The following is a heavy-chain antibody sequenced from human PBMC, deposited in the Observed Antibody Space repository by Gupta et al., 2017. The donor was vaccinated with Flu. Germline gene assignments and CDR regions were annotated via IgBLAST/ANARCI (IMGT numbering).Heavy chain of an antibody. J-gene: IGHJ6*03. V-gene: IGHV4-30-4*01. CDR2: IHYIGST. D-gene: IGHD3-10*02. CDR1: GDSLSTGDYF. CDR3: VRAVRVRVQGFDSLYFYMDV. Sequence: QVQLQESGSGLVTPSQTLSLTCTVSGDSLSTGDYFWTWVRQPPGKGLEWIGNIHYIGSTYRNPSLKSRVTISVDTFKNQFSLQLRSVTAADTAVYYCVRAVRVRVQGFDSLYFYMDVWGKGTTVTVSS.